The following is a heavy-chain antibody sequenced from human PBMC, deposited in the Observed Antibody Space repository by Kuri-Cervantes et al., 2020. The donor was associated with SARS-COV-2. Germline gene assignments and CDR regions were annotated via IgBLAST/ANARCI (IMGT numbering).Heavy chain of an antibody. CDR3: ARGGLGGQLVDGMDV. D-gene: IGHD6-6*01. V-gene: IGHV3-21*01. CDR2: ISSSSSYI. CDR1: GFTFSSYS. J-gene: IGHJ6*02. Sequence: GESLKISCAASGFTFSSYSTNWVRQAPGKGLEWVSSISSSSSYIYYADSVKGRFTISRDNAKNSLYLQMNSLRAEDTAVYYCARGGLGGQLVDGMDVWGQGTTVTVSS.